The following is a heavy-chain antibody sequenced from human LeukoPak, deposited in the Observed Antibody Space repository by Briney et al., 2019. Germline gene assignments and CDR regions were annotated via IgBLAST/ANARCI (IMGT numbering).Heavy chain of an antibody. J-gene: IGHJ5*02. CDR1: GFTFSSYA. Sequence: GGSLRLSCSASGFTFSSYAMHWVRQAPGKGLEYVSAISSNGGSTYYADSVKGRFTISRDNSKNTLYLQMNSLTAEDTAVYYCARDGTVTAGPFDPWGGGTLVTVSS. V-gene: IGHV3-64*04. CDR2: ISSNGGST. D-gene: IGHD4-17*01. CDR3: ARDGTVTAGPFDP.